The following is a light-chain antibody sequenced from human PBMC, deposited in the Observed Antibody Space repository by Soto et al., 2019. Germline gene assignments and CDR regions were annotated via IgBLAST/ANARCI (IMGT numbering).Light chain of an antibody. CDR2: KAS. CDR3: QQYNSYPS. V-gene: IGKV1-5*03. CDR1: QSISSW. Sequence: DIQMTQSPSTLSASVGDRVTITCRASQSISSWLAWYQQKPGTAPKLLIYKASSLESGVPSRFSGSGSGTEFTLTVSILQPDDFTTYCRQQYNSYPSFGGGTKVEVK. J-gene: IGKJ4*01.